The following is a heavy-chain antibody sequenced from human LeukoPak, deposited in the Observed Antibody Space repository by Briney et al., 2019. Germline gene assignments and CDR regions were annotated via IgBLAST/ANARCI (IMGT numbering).Heavy chain of an antibody. CDR1: GYSISSGYY. CDR3: ARVFDSGSQAYFYYMDV. D-gene: IGHD3-10*01. J-gene: IGHJ6*03. V-gene: IGHV4-38-2*02. CDR2: IYHSGST. Sequence: SETLSLTCTVSGYSISSGYYWGWIRQPPGKGLEWIGSIYHSGSTYYNPSLKSRVTISVDTSKNQFSLKVSSVTAADTAVYYCARVFDSGSQAYFYYMDVWGKGTTVTIFS.